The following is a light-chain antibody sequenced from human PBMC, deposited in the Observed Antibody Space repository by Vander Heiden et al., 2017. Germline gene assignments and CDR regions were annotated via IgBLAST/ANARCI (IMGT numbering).Light chain of an antibody. CDR2: DDN. CDR1: DIESKS. J-gene: IGLJ2*01. Sequence: SYVLTQPPSVSVAPGQTARIICGGRDIESKSGQWYQQRPGQAPLLVVYDDNDRPSGIPERFSGSNSGNTATLIITGVEAGDEGDYFCQVWDGGSDLLVVFGGGTKLTVL. V-gene: IGLV3-21*02. CDR3: QVWDGGSDLLVV.